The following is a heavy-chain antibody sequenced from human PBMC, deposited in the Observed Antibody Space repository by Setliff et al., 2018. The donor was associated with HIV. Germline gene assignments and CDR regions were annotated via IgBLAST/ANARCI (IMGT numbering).Heavy chain of an antibody. CDR1: GYTFTSYY. CDR3: ARGTYYYDTSGIFYGSHFDH. CDR2: INPSGGST. Sequence: GASVKVSCKASGYTFTSYYMHWVRQAPGQGLEWMGIINPSGGSTSYAQKFQGRVTMTRDTSTSTVYMELTSVTAADTAVYYCARGTYYYDTSGIFYGSHFDHWGQGALVTVSS. V-gene: IGHV1-46*01. D-gene: IGHD3-22*01. J-gene: IGHJ4*02.